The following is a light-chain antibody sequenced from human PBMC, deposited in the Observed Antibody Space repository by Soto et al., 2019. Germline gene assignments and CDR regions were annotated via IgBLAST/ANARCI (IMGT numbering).Light chain of an antibody. V-gene: IGLV1-40*01. CDR2: GNS. Sequence: QSVLTQPPSVSGAPGQRVTISCTGSSSNIGAGYDVHWYQQLPGTAPKLLIYGNSNRPSGVPDRFSGSKSGTSASLAITGRQAEDDAAYYCQSYYSSLSGYVFGTGTKLTVL. J-gene: IGLJ1*01. CDR1: SSNIGAGYD. CDR3: QSYYSSLSGYV.